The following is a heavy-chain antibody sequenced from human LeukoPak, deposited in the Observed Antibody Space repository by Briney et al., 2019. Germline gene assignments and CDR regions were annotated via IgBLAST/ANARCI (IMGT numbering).Heavy chain of an antibody. D-gene: IGHD3-22*01. CDR1: GFTFSSYS. CDR2: ISSSSSYI. J-gene: IGHJ4*02. Sequence: GGSLRLSCAASGFTFSSYSMDWVRQAPGKGLEWVSSISSSSSYIYYADSVKGRFTISRDNAKKSLYLQVNSLRVEDTAVYYCARAAPTRTLIGSGADYWGQGTLVTVSS. V-gene: IGHV3-21*01. CDR3: ARAAPTRTLIGSGADY.